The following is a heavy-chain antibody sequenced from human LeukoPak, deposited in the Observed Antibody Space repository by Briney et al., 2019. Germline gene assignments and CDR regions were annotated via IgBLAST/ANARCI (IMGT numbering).Heavy chain of an antibody. CDR3: ASSGNYYMGY. D-gene: IGHD1-26*01. CDR2: ISSGGTST. Sequence: GGSLRLSCAASGLSFSNYSMNWVRQAPGQGLEWISYISSGGTSTHYADSVKGRFTISRDNAKNSLFLQMNSLRAEDTAMYYCASSGNYYMGYWGQGTLVTVSS. J-gene: IGHJ4*02. CDR1: GLSFSNYS. V-gene: IGHV3-48*01.